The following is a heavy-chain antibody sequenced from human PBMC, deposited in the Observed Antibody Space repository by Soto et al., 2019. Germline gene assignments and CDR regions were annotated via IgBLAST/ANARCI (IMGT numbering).Heavy chain of an antibody. CDR3: SGLTDGPTVVNP. CDR1: GGSFSDYS. J-gene: IGHJ5*02. D-gene: IGHD2-8*01. V-gene: IGHV4-34*01. Sequence: QVQLQQWGAGLLKPSETLSLTCAVYGGSFSDYSWTWIRQPPGKGLEWIGEINHSGSTYYNPSLKSPVTILIDTSKNQFSLKLTSLTAAGTAVYFRSGLTDGPTVVNPSGQGTLVTVSS. CDR2: INHSGST.